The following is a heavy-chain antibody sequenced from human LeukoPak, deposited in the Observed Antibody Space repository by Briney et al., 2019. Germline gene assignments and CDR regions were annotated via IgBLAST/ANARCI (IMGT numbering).Heavy chain of an antibody. V-gene: IGHV3-23*01. J-gene: IGHJ4*02. D-gene: IGHD3-22*01. Sequence: GGSLRLSCAASGFTFSSYAMSWVRQAPGKGLEWVSAISGSGGSTYYADSVKGRFTISRDNSKNTLYLQMNSLRAEDTAVYYCANEVREWHYYDSSGYGYWGQGTLVTVSS. CDR2: ISGSGGST. CDR1: GFTFSSYA. CDR3: ANEVREWHYYDSSGYGY.